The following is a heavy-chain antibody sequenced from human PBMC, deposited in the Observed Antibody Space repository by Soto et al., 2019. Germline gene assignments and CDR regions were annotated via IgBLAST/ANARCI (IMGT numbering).Heavy chain of an antibody. J-gene: IGHJ4*02. V-gene: IGHV3-23*01. Sequence: VQLLESGGGLVQPGGSVRLSCEASGFTFSSYSMTWVRQAPGKGLEWVSAINVGSTVTYYTDSVRGRFTISRDNSKNTLYLQMNSLRAEDTALYYCAVNGGLDYWGQGTLVTVSS. CDR1: GFTFSSYS. CDR2: INVGSTVT. CDR3: AVNGGLDY. D-gene: IGHD3-16*01.